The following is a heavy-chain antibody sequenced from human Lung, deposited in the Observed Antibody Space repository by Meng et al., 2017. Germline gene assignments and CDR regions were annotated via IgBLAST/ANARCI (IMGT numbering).Heavy chain of an antibody. D-gene: IGHD5-18*01. J-gene: IGHJ4*02. CDR1: GNTLRSSTYY. Sequence: HESGPSLVKPSTPRSRTVSVSGNTLRSSTYYLMWIRQLPGKGLEWIGYISYSGSTYYSPSLKSRVSISVDTSKKYFSLRLTSVTAADTAVYYCARGDTSKEFDYWGQGTLVTVSS. CDR2: ISYSGST. CDR3: ARGDTSKEFDY. V-gene: IGHV4-30-4*01.